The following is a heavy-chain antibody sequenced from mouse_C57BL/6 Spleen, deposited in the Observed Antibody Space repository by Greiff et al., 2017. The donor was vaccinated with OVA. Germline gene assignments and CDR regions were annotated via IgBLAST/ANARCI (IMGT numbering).Heavy chain of an antibody. J-gene: IGHJ4*01. CDR3: ARRGYGNSYAMDY. CDR2: INPGSGGT. V-gene: IGHV1-54*01. CDR1: GYAFTNYL. D-gene: IGHD2-1*01. Sequence: VQLQQSGAELVRPGTSVKVSCKASGYAFTNYLIEWVKQRPGQGLEWIGVINPGSGGTNYNEKFKGKATLTADKSSSTAYMQLSCRTSEDSAVYFCARRGYGNSYAMDYWGQGTSVTVSS.